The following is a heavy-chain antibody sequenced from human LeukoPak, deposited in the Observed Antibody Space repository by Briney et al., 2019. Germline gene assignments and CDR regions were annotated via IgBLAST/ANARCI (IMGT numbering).Heavy chain of an antibody. V-gene: IGHV3-33*01. J-gene: IGHJ2*01. CDR3: AREMGHDYGDSDFPGWYFDL. Sequence: PGGSLRLSCAASGFTFSSSGMHWVRQAPGRGLEWVAVIWFDETNDQYADSVKGRFTIARDNFKKTVYLDMHSLTADDTAVYYCAREMGHDYGDSDFPGWYFDLWGRGTLLTVSS. CDR2: IWFDETND. CDR1: GFTFSSSG. D-gene: IGHD4-17*01.